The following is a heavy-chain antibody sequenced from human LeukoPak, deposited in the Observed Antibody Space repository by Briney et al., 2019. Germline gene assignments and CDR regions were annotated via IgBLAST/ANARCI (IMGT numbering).Heavy chain of an antibody. D-gene: IGHD2-21*01. Sequence: GGSLRLSCAASGFTFSSYWMSWVRQAPGKGLEWVANINQDGSDKKYVDSVKGRFTISRDNAKNSQYLQVNSLRVEDTAVYYCARSLWPEDYWGQGTLVTVSS. V-gene: IGHV3-7*01. CDR3: ARSLWPEDY. CDR1: GFTFSSYW. J-gene: IGHJ4*02. CDR2: INQDGSDK.